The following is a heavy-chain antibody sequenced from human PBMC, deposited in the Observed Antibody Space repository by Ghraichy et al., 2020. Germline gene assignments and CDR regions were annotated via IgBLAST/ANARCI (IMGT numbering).Heavy chain of an antibody. V-gene: IGHV3-23*01. CDR3: ATLQGEYPGGGDY. CDR2: ISGSGGST. Sequence: GVLNISCAASGFTFSSYAMSWVRQAPGKGLEWVSAISGSGGSTYYADSVKGRFTISRDNSKNTLYLQMNSLRAEDTAVYYCATLQGEYPGGGDYWGQGTLVTVSS. J-gene: IGHJ4*02. CDR1: GFTFSSYA. D-gene: IGHD4-11*01.